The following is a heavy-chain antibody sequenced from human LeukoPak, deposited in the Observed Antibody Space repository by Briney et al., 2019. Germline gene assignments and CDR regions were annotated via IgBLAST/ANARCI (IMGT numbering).Heavy chain of an antibody. CDR2: ISGSGGSS. Sequence: GGSLRLSCAASGFTFSSYAMSWVRQAPGKGLEWVSAISGSGGSSYYADSVKGRFTISRDNSKNTLYLQMNSLRAEDTALYYCAKDISLAVAGRGFDYWGQGTLVTVSS. D-gene: IGHD6-19*01. CDR3: AKDISLAVAGRGFDY. V-gene: IGHV3-23*01. CDR1: GFTFSSYA. J-gene: IGHJ4*02.